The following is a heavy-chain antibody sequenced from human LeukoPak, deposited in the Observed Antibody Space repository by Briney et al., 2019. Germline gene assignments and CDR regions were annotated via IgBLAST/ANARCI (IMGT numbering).Heavy chain of an antibody. CDR1: GYTFTGYY. D-gene: IGHD6-13*01. CDR2: INPNSGGT. CDR3: ARVVAAAGTEYYYYGMDV. J-gene: IGHJ6*02. V-gene: IGHV1-2*02. Sequence: ASVKVSCKASGYTFTGYYMHWVRQAPEQGLEWMGWINPNSGGTNYAQKFQGRVTMTRDTSISTAYMELSRLRSDDTAVYYCARVVAAAGTEYYYYGMDVWGQGTTATVSS.